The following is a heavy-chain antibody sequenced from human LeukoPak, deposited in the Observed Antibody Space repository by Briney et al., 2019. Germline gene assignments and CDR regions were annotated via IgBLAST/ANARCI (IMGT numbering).Heavy chain of an antibody. Sequence: PGGSLRLSCAASGFTFSSYAMHWVRQAPGKGLEYVSAISSNGGSTYYASSVKGRFTISRDNSKNTLYLQMGSLRAEDMAVYYCARDTGLSGFDPWGQGTLVTVSS. CDR1: GFTFSSYA. J-gene: IGHJ5*02. CDR2: ISSNGGST. D-gene: IGHD3-16*02. V-gene: IGHV3-64*01. CDR3: ARDTGLSGFDP.